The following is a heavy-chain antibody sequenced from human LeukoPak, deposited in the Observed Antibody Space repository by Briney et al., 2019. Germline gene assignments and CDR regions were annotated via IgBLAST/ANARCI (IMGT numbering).Heavy chain of an antibody. D-gene: IGHD6-6*01. CDR1: LYTFTSYY. CDR3: ARDPTEYSSSSFDY. CDR2: INPSGGST. V-gene: IGHV1-46*01. J-gene: IGHJ4*02. Sequence: ASVKVSCKAPLYTFTSYYTHWVRQTPRQRLEWMGIINPSGGSTSYAQKFQGRVTMTRDTSTSTVYMELSSLRSEDTAVYYCARDPTEYSSSSFDYWGQGTLVTVSS.